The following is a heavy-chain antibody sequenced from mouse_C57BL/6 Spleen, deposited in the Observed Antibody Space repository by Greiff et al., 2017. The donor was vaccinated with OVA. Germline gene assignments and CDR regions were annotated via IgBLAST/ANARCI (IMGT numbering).Heavy chain of an antibody. V-gene: IGHV5-17*01. Sequence: DVMLVESGGGLVKPGGSLKLSCAASGFTFSDYGMHWVRQAPEKGLEWVAYISSGSSTIYYADTVKGRFTISRDNAKNTLFLQMTSLRSEDTAMYYCARGFYYGSSYHYYAMDYWGQGTSVTVSS. J-gene: IGHJ4*01. CDR3: ARGFYYGSSYHYYAMDY. CDR2: ISSGSSTI. CDR1: GFTFSDYG. D-gene: IGHD1-1*01.